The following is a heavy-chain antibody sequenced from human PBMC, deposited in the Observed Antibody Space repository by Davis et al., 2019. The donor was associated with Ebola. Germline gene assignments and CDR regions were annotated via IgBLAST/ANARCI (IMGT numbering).Heavy chain of an antibody. CDR1: GFTFADYG. V-gene: IGHV3-20*01. CDR3: ARWVNSSGWYLHPAFDY. CDR2: INWNGGST. Sequence: PGGSLRLSCAASGFTFADYGMSWVRQAPGKGLEWVSGINWNGGSTGYADSVKGRFTIARDNAKNSRYLQMNSLRAGDTALYHCARWVNSSGWYLHPAFDYWGQGTLVTVSS. D-gene: IGHD6-19*01. J-gene: IGHJ4*02.